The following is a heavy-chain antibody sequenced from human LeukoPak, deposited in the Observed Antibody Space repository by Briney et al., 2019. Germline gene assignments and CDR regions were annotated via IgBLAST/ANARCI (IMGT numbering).Heavy chain of an antibody. J-gene: IGHJ6*03. CDR3: ARNRDGYDYGAYYYYYMDV. D-gene: IGHD5-12*01. CDR1: GGFISSYY. V-gene: IGHV4-59*12. Sequence: SETLSLTCTVSGGFISSYYWSWIRQPPGKGLECIGYIYYSGSTNYNPSLKSRVTISVDTSKNQFSLKLSSVTAADTAVYYCARNRDGYDYGAYYYYYMDVWGKGTTVTVSS. CDR2: IYYSGST.